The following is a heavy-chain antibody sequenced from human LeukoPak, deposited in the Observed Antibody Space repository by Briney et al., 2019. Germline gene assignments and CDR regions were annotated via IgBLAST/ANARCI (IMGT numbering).Heavy chain of an antibody. CDR1: TFTVSGDY. CDR3: ASRVW. Sequence: GGSLRLSCAASTFTVSGDYMSWVRQAPGKGLEWVSLIYTGGVTYYADSVKGRFTISRDNSKKIPFLQMNSLTAEDTAVYYCASRVWWGQGTLVTVSS. CDR2: IYTGGVT. V-gene: IGHV3-53*01. J-gene: IGHJ4*02.